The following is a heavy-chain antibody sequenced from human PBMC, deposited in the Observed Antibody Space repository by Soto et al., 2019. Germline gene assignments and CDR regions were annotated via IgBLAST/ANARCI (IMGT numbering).Heavy chain of an antibody. CDR1: GGTFSSYA. CDR2: IIPIFGTA. Sequence: SVKVSCKASGGTFSSYAISWVRQAPGQGLEWMGGIIPIFGTANYAQKFQGRVTITADESTSTAYMELSSLRSEDTAVYYCARDFWSGYYIVDWFDPWRQGTLVTVSS. J-gene: IGHJ5*02. V-gene: IGHV1-69*13. CDR3: ARDFWSGYYIVDWFDP. D-gene: IGHD3-3*01.